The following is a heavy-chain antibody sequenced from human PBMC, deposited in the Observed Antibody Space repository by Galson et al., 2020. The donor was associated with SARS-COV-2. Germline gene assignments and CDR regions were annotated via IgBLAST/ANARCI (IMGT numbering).Heavy chain of an antibody. CDR3: ARGHWGRDY. J-gene: IGHJ4*02. V-gene: IGHV3-7*04. CDR2: IKPDGSDK. Sequence: GESLKIFCVGSGFTFSSHWMSWVRQAPGKGLEWVADIKPDGSDKYYVDSVKGRFTIARDNAKNSLYLQMNSLGAEDTAVYYCARGHWGRDYWGQGTLVTVSS. D-gene: IGHD7-27*01. CDR1: GFTFSSHW.